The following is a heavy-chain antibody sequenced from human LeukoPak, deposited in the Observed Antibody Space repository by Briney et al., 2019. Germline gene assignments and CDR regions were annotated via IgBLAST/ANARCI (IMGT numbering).Heavy chain of an antibody. CDR1: GYTFTGYY. V-gene: IGHV1-2*02. J-gene: IGHJ4*02. Sequence: GASVKVSCKASGYTFTGYYMHWVRQAPGQGLEWMGWINPNSGGTNYAQKFQGRVTMTRDTSISTAYMELSRLRSDDTAVYYCAREIAAAGAPVLSFDYWGQGTLVTVSS. CDR3: AREIAAAGAPVLSFDY. CDR2: INPNSGGT. D-gene: IGHD6-13*01.